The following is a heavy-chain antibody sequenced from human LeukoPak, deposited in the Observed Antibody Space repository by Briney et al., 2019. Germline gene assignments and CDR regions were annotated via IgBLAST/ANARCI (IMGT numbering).Heavy chain of an antibody. CDR2: IYTSGST. CDR1: GGSISSGSYY. V-gene: IGHV4-61*02. J-gene: IGHJ4*02. CDR3: ARDAGYSSSWYGENYFDY. Sequence: SETLSLTCTVSGGSISSGSYYWSWIRQPAGKGLEWIGRIYTSGSTNYNPSLKSRVTISVDTSKNQFSLKLSSVTAADTAVYYCARDAGYSSSWYGENYFDYWDQGTLVTVSS. D-gene: IGHD6-13*01.